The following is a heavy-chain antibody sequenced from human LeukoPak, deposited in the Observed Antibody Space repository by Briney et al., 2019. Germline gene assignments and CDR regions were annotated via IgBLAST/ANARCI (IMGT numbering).Heavy chain of an antibody. CDR2: ISGSGGST. Sequence: PGGSLRLSCAASGFSVSSRAMSWVRQAPGKGLEWVSAISGSGGSTYYADSVKGRFTISRDNSKNTLYLQMNSLRAEDTAVYYCAKGGTGYSSGWYAIVFDYWGQGTLVTVSS. D-gene: IGHD6-19*01. CDR1: GFSVSSRA. CDR3: AKGGTGYSSGWYAIVFDY. V-gene: IGHV3-23*01. J-gene: IGHJ4*02.